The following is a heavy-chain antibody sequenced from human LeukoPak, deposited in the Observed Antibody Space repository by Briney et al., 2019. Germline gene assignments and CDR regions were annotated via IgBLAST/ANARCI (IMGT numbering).Heavy chain of an antibody. CDR3: AREGFRMVRGDDAFDI. CDR2: ISSSGSTI. J-gene: IGHJ3*02. CDR1: GFTFSSYE. Sequence: GGSLRLSCAASGFTFSSYEMNWVRQAPGKGLEWVSYISSSGSTIYYADSVKGRFTISRDNAKNSLYLQMNSLRAEDTAVYYCAREGFRMVRGDDAFDIWGQGTMVTVSS. V-gene: IGHV3-48*03. D-gene: IGHD3-10*01.